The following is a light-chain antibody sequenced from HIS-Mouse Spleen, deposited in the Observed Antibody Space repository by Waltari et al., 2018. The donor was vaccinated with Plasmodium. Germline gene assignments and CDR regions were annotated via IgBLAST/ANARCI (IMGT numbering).Light chain of an antibody. CDR1: DLPKKY. V-gene: IGLV3-10*01. J-gene: IGLJ3*02. Sequence: SYELTQPPSVSVSPGQTARITCPGADLPKKYAYWYQQKSGQAPVLVIYEDSKRPSGIPDRFSGSSSGNTASLTITGAQAEDEADYYCNSRDSSGNHWVFGGGTKLTVL. CDR3: NSRDSSGNHWV. CDR2: EDS.